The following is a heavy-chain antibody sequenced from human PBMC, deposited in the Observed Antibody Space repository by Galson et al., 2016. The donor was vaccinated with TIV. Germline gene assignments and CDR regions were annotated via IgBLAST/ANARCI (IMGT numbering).Heavy chain of an antibody. CDR3: ARATAGEISFLVDY. Sequence: SLRLSCAASGFTFSSNAMHWVRQVPGKGLEWLTVISRDGSSYYYADSVKGRLTISRDNSKNALYLQMNSLRPDDTAVYYCARATAGEISFLVDYWGQGTLVTVSS. CDR1: GFTFSSNA. CDR2: ISRDGSSY. V-gene: IGHV3-30*01. J-gene: IGHJ4*02. D-gene: IGHD3-16*02.